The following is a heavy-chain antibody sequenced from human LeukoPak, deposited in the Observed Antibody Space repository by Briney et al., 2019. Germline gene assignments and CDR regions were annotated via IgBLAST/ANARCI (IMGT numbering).Heavy chain of an antibody. CDR2: IYSGGST. D-gene: IGHD3-3*01. J-gene: IGHJ5*02. Sequence: GGSLRLSCAASGFTVSSNYMSWVRQAPGKGLEWVSVIYSGGSTYYADSVKGRFTISRDNSKNTLYLQMNSLRAEDTAVYYCARDGFTSRFDPWGQGTLVTVSS. CDR1: GFTVSSNY. CDR3: ARDGFTSRFDP. V-gene: IGHV3-66*01.